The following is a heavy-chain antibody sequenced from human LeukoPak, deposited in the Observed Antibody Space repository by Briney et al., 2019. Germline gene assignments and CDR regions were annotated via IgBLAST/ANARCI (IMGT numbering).Heavy chain of an antibody. J-gene: IGHJ4*02. CDR2: ISYDGSNK. V-gene: IGHV3-30*18. CDR3: AKVVSRFLEWQNLLDY. D-gene: IGHD3-3*01. Sequence: GGSLRLSCAASGFTFSSYGMHWVRQAPGKGLEWVAVISYDGSNKYYADSVKGRFTISRDNSKNTLYLQMNSLRAEDTAVYYCAKVVSRFLEWQNLLDYWGQGTLVTVSS. CDR1: GFTFSSYG.